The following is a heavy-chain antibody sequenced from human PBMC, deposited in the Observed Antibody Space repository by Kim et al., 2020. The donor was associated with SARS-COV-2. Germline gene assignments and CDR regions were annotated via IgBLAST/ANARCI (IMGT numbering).Heavy chain of an antibody. CDR2: INAGNGNT. V-gene: IGHV1-3*01. J-gene: IGHJ3*02. Sequence: ASVKVSCKASGYTFTSYAMHWVRQAPGQRLEWMGWINAGNGNTKYSQKFQGRVTITRDTSASTAYMELSSLRSEDTAVYYCAIEMATIRDELDAFDIWGQGTMVTVSS. CDR3: AIEMATIRDELDAFDI. CDR1: GYTFTSYA. D-gene: IGHD5-12*01.